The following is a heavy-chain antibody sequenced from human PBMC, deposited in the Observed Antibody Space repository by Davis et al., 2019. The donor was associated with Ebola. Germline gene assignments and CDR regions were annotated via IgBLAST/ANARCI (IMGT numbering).Heavy chain of an antibody. CDR3: ARELKSRWFDP. Sequence: GSLRLSCTVSGGSISSYYWSWIRQPPGKGLEWIGYIYYSGSTNYNPSLKSRVTISVDTSKNQFSLKLSSVTAADTAVYYCARELKSRWFDPWGQGTLVTVSS. CDR1: GGSISSYY. V-gene: IGHV4-59*12. CDR2: IYYSGST. J-gene: IGHJ5*02.